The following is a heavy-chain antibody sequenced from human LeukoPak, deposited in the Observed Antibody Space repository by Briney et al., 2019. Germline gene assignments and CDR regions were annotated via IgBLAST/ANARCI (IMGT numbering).Heavy chain of an antibody. CDR3: AREVKTASGSWWFDA. CDR2: ISGSGPGI. D-gene: IGHD6-13*01. J-gene: IGHJ5*02. Sequence: GGSLRLSCIASGFTFSYAWMSWVRQAPGKGLEWVAYISGSGPGIYYADSVKGRFTISRDNAKDSLYLQLNSVRAEDTAVYYCAREVKTASGSWWFDAWGQGTLVTVSS. V-gene: IGHV3-11*04. CDR1: GFTFSYAW.